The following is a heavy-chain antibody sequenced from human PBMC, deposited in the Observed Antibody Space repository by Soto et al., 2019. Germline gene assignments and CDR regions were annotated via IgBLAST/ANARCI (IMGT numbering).Heavy chain of an antibody. Sequence: PSETLSLTCTVSGGSLSSYYWSWIRQPPGKGLEWIGYIYYTGNTKSNPSLKSRVTISIDTSKNQFSLKLGSVTAADTAVYYCARAIGTTSDYWGQGALVTVSS. CDR3: ARAIGTTSDY. CDR1: GGSLSSYY. CDR2: IYYTGNT. V-gene: IGHV4-59*01. D-gene: IGHD1-1*01. J-gene: IGHJ4*02.